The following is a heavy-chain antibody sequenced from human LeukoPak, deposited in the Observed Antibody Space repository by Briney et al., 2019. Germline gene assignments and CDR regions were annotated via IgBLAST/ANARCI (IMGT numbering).Heavy chain of an antibody. CDR3: GRGGLERPDY. J-gene: IGHJ4*02. CDR2: IWYDGSNK. CDR1: GFTFSSYG. V-gene: IGHV3-33*08. Sequence: GGSLRLSCAASGFTFSSYGMHWVRQAPGKGLEWVAVIWYDGSNKYYTDSVKGRFTISRDNSKNTLYLQMNSLRAEDTAVYYCGRGGLERPDYWGQGTLVTVSS. D-gene: IGHD1-1*01.